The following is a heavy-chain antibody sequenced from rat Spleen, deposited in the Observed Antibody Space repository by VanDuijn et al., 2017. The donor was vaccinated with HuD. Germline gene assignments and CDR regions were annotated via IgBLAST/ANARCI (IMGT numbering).Heavy chain of an antibody. CDR3: TRERNWAFDH. D-gene: IGHD5-1*01. Sequence: EVQLVESGGGLVQPGRSLKLYCVASGFTFNNYWMTWIRQAPGKGLEWVASITNTGGSSYYPDSVKGRFTISRDNAKNTLYLQINSLRSEDTATYYCTRERNWAFDHWGQGVMVTVSS. V-gene: IGHV5-31*01. CDR2: ITNTGGSS. J-gene: IGHJ2*01. CDR1: GFTFNNYW.